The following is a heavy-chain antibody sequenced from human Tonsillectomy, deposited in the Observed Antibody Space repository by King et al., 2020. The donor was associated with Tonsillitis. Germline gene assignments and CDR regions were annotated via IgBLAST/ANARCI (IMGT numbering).Heavy chain of an antibody. CDR1: GGSISTYY. CDR3: ASPYPVLKY. J-gene: IGHJ4*02. Sequence: VQLQESGPGLVKPSETLSLTCTVSGGSISTYYWSWIRQPPGKGLEWIGYIYYSGSTNYNPSLKIRVTISVDTSKNQFSLKLSSVTAADTAVYYCASPYPVLKYWGQGTLVTVSS. V-gene: IGHV4-59*01. D-gene: IGHD3-9*01. CDR2: IYYSGST.